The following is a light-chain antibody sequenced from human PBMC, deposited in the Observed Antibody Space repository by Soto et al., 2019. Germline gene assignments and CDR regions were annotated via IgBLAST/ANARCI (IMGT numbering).Light chain of an antibody. V-gene: IGKV3-20*01. Sequence: VLTQSPGTLSLSPGDSATLSCRVSQSVSGSDLAWYQQKPGQAPRLLISGVSNRATGTPDRLSGSASGTEFTLTISSLQSEDFTVYYCQQYGSSPLTCGGGTKVDIK. CDR2: GVS. CDR1: QSVSGSD. CDR3: QQYGSSPLT. J-gene: IGKJ4*01.